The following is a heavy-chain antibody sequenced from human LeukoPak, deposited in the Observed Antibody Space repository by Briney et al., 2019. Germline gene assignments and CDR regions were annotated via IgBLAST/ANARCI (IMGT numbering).Heavy chain of an antibody. CDR2: IYHSGST. Sequence: SETLSLTCAVSGGSISSSNWWSWVRQPPGKGLEWIGEIYHSGSTNYNPSLKSRVTISVDKSKNQFSLKLSSVTAADTAVYYCVGYGSGSYRYFDYWGQGTLVTVSS. CDR1: GGSISSSNW. D-gene: IGHD3-10*01. CDR3: VGYGSGSYRYFDY. V-gene: IGHV4-4*02. J-gene: IGHJ4*02.